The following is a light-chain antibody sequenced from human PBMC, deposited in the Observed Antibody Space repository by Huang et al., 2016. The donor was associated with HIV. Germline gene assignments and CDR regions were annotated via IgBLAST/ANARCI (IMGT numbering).Light chain of an antibody. CDR3: QQYNNWPQT. CDR2: GAA. V-gene: IGKV3-15*01. CDR1: QSISIN. J-gene: IGKJ2*01. Sequence: EMVMTQSPATLSVSPGERATLSCRASQSISINLAWYQKKPGQAPRLLIYGAATRAPGFPARFSGSGSGTEFTLTISSLQSEDFAVYYCQQYNNWPQTFGQGTKLEIK.